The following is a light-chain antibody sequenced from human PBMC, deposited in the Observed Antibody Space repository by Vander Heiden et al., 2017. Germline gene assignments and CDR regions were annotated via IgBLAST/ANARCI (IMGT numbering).Light chain of an antibody. CDR1: QTVLSSSNNKNY. CDR3: QQNYSTPRT. CDR2: WAS. Sequence: DIAMTHSPDSMAVSPGVRPIINSTSSQTVLSSSNNKNYLARHQQKPGQPPKLLIYWASSRECGVPDRFSGSGSGTDFTLTISSLHAEDVAVYYCQQNYSTPRTFGQGTKVEIK. J-gene: IGKJ1*01. V-gene: IGKV4-1*01.